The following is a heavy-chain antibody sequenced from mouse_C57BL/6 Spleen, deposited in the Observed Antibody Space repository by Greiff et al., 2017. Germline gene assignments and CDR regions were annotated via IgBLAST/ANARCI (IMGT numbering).Heavy chain of an antibody. J-gene: IGHJ3*01. V-gene: IGHV2-3*01. CDR3: AKTLITTVGGWFAY. CDR2: IWGDGST. D-gene: IGHD1-1*01. Sequence: VQLKQSGPGLVAPSQSLSITCTVSGFSLTSYGVSWVRQPPGKGLEWLGVIWGDGSTNYHSALISRLSISKDNSKSQVFLKLNSLQTDDTATYYCAKTLITTVGGWFAYWGQGTLVTVSA. CDR1: GFSLTSYG.